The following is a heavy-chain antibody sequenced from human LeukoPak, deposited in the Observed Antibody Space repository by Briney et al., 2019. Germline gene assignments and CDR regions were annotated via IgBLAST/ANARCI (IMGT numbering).Heavy chain of an antibody. J-gene: IGHJ4*02. CDR3: AKAIFGEFPSPFDY. V-gene: IGHV3-30*02. D-gene: IGHD3-10*01. CDR2: IRYDGSNK. CDR1: GFTFSSYG. Sequence: PGGSLRLSCAASGFTFSSYGMHWVRQAPGKGLEWVAFIRYDGSNKYYADSVKGRFTISRDNAKNSLYLQMNSLRAEDTALYYCAKAIFGEFPSPFDYWGQGTLVTVSS.